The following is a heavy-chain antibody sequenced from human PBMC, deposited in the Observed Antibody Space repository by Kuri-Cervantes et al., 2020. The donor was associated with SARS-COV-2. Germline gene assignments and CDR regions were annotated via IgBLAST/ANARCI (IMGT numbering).Heavy chain of an antibody. CDR2: IYYSGST. V-gene: IGHV4-59*01. J-gene: IGHJ4*02. CDR3: ASYSSSSYFDY. Sequence: SETLSLTCTVSGRSISSYYWSWIRQPAGKGLEWVGDIYYSGSTNYNPTLKSQVTISVDTSKNQFSLKLSSVTAADTAVYYWASYSSSSYFDYWGQGTLVTVSS. D-gene: IGHD6-13*01. CDR1: GRSISSYY.